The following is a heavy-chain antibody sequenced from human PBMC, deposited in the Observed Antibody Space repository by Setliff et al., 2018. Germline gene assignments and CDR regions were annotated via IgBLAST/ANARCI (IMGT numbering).Heavy chain of an antibody. Sequence: PSETLSLTCTVSGYSISSGYIWGWIRQPPGKGLEWVGNIGHTGSINYNPSLKSRLTISRDTSKNQVSLKLNSVTATDTAVYYCARRRGIDDYWGQGTLVTVSS. CDR2: IGHTGSI. CDR1: GYSISSGYI. CDR3: ARRRGIDDY. J-gene: IGHJ4*02. V-gene: IGHV4-38-2*02.